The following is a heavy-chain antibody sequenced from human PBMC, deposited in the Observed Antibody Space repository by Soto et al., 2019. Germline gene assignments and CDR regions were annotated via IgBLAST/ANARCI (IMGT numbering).Heavy chain of an antibody. Sequence: EVRLVETGGRLIRPGGSLRLSCAASGLNVMGTYMNWVRQAPGKGLEWVSTLHSDGSSFYADSVKGRFSISRDGPKNYFYLQMNRLRAEDSAVYYCASSGYYDSSGDYWGQGTLVTVSS. CDR3: ASSGYYDSSGDY. J-gene: IGHJ4*02. V-gene: IGHV3-53*02. CDR1: GLNVMGTY. CDR2: LHSDGSS. D-gene: IGHD3-22*01.